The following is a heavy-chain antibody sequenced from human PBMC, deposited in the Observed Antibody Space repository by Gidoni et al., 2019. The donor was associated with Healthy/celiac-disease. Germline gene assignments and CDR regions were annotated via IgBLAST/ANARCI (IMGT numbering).Heavy chain of an antibody. Sequence: EVQLVESGGGLVRPGGSLRLSCAASGFLFRHSWLGWVRQAPGKGLEWVGRIKSKTDGGTTDYAAPGKGRFTSSRDDSKNTLYLKMNSLKTEDTAVYYCTADFTWIWFGELKFDPWGQGTLVTVSS. CDR1: GFLFRHSW. J-gene: IGHJ5*02. D-gene: IGHD3-10*01. V-gene: IGHV3-15*01. CDR2: IKSKTDGGTT. CDR3: TADFTWIWFGELKFDP.